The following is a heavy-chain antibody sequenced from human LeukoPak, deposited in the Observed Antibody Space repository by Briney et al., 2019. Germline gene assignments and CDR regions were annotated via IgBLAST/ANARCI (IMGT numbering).Heavy chain of an antibody. D-gene: IGHD2-2*01. CDR2: ISGSGGST. CDR1: GFTFSSYA. Sequence: GGSLRLSCAASGFTFSSYAMSWVRQAPGKGLEWVSAISGSGGSTYYADSVKGRFTISRDNSKNTLYPQMNSLRAEDTAVYYCAKDDIVVVPAAIGYWGQGTLVTVSS. J-gene: IGHJ4*02. V-gene: IGHV3-23*01. CDR3: AKDDIVVVPAAIGY.